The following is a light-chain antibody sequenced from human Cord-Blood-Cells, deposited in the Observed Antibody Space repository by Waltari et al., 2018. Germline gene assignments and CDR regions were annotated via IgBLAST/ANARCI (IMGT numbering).Light chain of an antibody. Sequence: QSALTQPASVSGSPGQSITISCTGTSRDVGGYNYVSWYQQHPGKAPKLMIYDVSKRPSGVSNRFSGSKSGNTASLTISGLQAEDEADYYCCSYAGSSVFGTGTKVTVL. J-gene: IGLJ1*01. CDR3: CSYAGSSV. V-gene: IGLV2-14*01. CDR2: DVS. CDR1: SRDVGGYNY.